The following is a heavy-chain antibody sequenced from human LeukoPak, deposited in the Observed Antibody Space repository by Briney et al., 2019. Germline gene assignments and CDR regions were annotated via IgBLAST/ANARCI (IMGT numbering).Heavy chain of an antibody. CDR3: AKDSSVYHYDSRSLDY. CDR1: GFTFGTYE. CDR2: ISDSGSSV. V-gene: IGHV3-48*03. J-gene: IGHJ4*02. D-gene: IGHD3-22*01. Sequence: GGSLRLSCAASGFTFGTYEMNWVRQAPGEGLEWVSYISDSGSSVKYADSVQGRFTVSRDNAKNTLYLQMNSLRAEDTAVYYCAKDSSVYHYDSRSLDYWGLGTLVTVSS.